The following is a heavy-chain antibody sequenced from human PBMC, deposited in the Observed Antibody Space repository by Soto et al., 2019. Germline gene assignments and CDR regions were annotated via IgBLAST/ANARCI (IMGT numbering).Heavy chain of an antibody. CDR3: AIDYYDSSGYPGY. Sequence: QVQLVQSGAEVKKPGSSVKVSCEASGGTFRSYGITWVRQAPGQGIEWMGGIIPIFGTTNYAQKLQGRVTITADESTNIAYMELSSLRSEDTAVYYCAIDYYDSSGYPGYWGQGTLVTVSS. CDR1: GGTFRSYG. CDR2: IIPIFGTT. V-gene: IGHV1-69*01. J-gene: IGHJ4*02. D-gene: IGHD3-22*01.